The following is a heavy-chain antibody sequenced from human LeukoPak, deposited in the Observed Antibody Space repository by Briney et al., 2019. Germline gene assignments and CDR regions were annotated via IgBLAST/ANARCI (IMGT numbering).Heavy chain of an antibody. J-gene: IGHJ4*02. CDR1: GGSISSGGYY. D-gene: IGHD3-10*01. V-gene: IGHV4-39*07. CDR3: ARDRLLWFGELLSGFDY. Sequence: SQTLSLTCTISGGSISSGGYYWSWIRQPPGKGLEWIGSIYYSGSTYYNPSLKSRVTISVDTSKNQFSLKLSSVTAADTAVYYCARDRLLWFGELLSGFDYWGQGTLVTVSS. CDR2: IYYSGST.